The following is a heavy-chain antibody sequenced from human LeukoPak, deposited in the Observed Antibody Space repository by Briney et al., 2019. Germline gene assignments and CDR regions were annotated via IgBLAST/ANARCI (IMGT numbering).Heavy chain of an antibody. V-gene: IGHV3-7*01. CDR1: GFTFSSYW. CDR2: IKQDGSEK. CDR3: ARIVVVVNNWFDP. J-gene: IGHJ5*02. Sequence: GGSLRLSCAASGFTFSSYWMSWVRQAPGKGLEWVANIKQDGSEKYYVDSVKGRFTISRDNAKNSLYLQMNSLRAEDTAVYYCARIVVVVNNWFDPWGQGTLITVSS. D-gene: IGHD3-22*01.